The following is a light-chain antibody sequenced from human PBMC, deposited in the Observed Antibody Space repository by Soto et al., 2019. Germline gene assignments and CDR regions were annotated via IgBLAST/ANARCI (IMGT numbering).Light chain of an antibody. Sequence: DIQMTQSPSTLSASVGDRVTVTCRASQTIGSWLAWYQQKPGRAPKLLIFDASSLESGVPSRFSGNGSGTDFTLTISSLQPEDFATYYCQQTYGIPRLFGGGSKVEI. CDR1: QTIGSW. J-gene: IGKJ4*01. CDR3: QQTYGIPRL. CDR2: DAS. V-gene: IGKV1-5*01.